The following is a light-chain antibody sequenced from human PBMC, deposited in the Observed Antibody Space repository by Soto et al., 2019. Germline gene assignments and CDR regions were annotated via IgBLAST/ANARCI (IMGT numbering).Light chain of an antibody. CDR3: QQSFSTPPT. CDR1: QTISSY. V-gene: IGKV1-39*01. CDR2: AAS. Sequence: DIQMNQSPSSLSASVGDRVTITSRASQTISSYLNWYQQKPGKAPKLLIFAASSLQSGVPSRFSGSGSGTDFTFTIGSLQPEDFATYFCQQSFSTPPTFGGGTKVDIK. J-gene: IGKJ4*01.